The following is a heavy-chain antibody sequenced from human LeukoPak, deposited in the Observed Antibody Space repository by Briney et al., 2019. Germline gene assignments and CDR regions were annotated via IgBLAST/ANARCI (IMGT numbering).Heavy chain of an antibody. CDR3: ARDSLGELLEPPYYYYGMDV. J-gene: IGHJ6*04. Sequence: ASVKVSCKASGGTFSSYAISWVRQAPGQGLEWMGGIIPIFGTANYAQKFQGRVTITADESTSTAYMALSSLRSEDTAVYYCARDSLGELLEPPYYYYGMDVWGKGTTVTVSS. CDR2: IIPIFGTA. D-gene: IGHD3-10*01. CDR1: GGTFSSYA. V-gene: IGHV1-69*13.